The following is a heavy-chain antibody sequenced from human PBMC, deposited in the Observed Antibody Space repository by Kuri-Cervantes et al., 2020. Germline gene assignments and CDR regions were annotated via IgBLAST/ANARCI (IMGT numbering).Heavy chain of an antibody. D-gene: IGHD3-22*01. V-gene: IGHV3-30*03. Sequence: GESLKISCAASGFTFSSYGMHWVRQAPGKGLEWVAVISYDGSNKYYADSVKGRFTISRDNSKNTLYLQMNSLRAADTAVYYCARDWYYYDSSGYYDPYYYYYYGMDVWGQGTTVTVSS. CDR1: GFTFSSYG. CDR3: ARDWYYYDSSGYYDPYYYYYYGMDV. J-gene: IGHJ6*02. CDR2: ISYDGSNK.